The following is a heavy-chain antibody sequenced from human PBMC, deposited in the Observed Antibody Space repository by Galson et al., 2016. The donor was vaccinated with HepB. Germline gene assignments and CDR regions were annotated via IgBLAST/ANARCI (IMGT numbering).Heavy chain of an antibody. CDR2: MWADGVKK. CDR1: GFTFSSYG. Sequence: SLRLSCAASGFTFSSYGMHWVRQAPGKGLEWVAVMWADGVKKYCADSVKGRFTISRDTSKNTVYLQMSSLRPEDTAVYYCALGQGFLADSWGQGTLVTVSS. V-gene: IGHV3-33*01. J-gene: IGHJ4*02. CDR3: ALGQGFLADS.